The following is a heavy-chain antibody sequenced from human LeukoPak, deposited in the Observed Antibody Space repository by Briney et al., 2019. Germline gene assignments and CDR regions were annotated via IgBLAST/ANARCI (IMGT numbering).Heavy chain of an antibody. D-gene: IGHD2-2*01. Sequence: GGSLRLSCAASGFTFSTYALHWVRQAPGKGLDWVAVISNDASIKYYADSVRGRFTISRDNSKSTLFLQMNSLRIDDTAVCYCARASVGAPAASPIDYWGQGTLVTVSS. CDR2: ISNDASIK. CDR3: ARASVGAPAASPIDY. J-gene: IGHJ4*02. CDR1: GFTFSTYA. V-gene: IGHV3-30-3*01.